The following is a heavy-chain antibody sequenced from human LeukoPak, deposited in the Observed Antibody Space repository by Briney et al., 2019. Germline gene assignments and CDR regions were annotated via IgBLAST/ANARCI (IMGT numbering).Heavy chain of an antibody. CDR2: YDPEHEET. D-gene: IGHD2-2*01. CDR3: ITPLGYCSSASCRHGMDV. J-gene: IGHJ6*02. V-gene: IGHV1-24*01. CDR1: GYSLADLS. Sequence: ASVKVSCKVSGYSLADLSMHWVRQAPGKGRGWRGGYDPEHEETIYAQKFQGRVTMTEDTSSDTAYIELSSLRSEDTAVYYCITPLGYCSSASCRHGMDVWGQGTTVIVS.